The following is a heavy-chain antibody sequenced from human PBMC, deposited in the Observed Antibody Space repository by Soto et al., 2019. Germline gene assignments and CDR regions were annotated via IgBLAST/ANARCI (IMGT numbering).Heavy chain of an antibody. CDR3: ATRSNYDSSGYYPTDY. V-gene: IGHV1-24*01. CDR1: GYTLTELS. Sequence: ASVKVSCKVSGYTLTELSMHWVRQAPGKGLEWMGGFDPEDGETIYAQKFQGRVTMTEDTSTDTAYMELSSLRSEDTAVYYCATRSNYDSSGYYPTDYWGQGTLVTVSS. CDR2: FDPEDGET. J-gene: IGHJ4*02. D-gene: IGHD3-22*01.